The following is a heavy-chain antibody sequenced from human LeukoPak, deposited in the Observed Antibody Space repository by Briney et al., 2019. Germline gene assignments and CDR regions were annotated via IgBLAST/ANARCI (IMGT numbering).Heavy chain of an antibody. D-gene: IGHD2-2*01. CDR1: GYTFTSYG. J-gene: IGHJ5*02. CDR2: ISAYNGNT. Sequence: ASVKVSCKASGYTFTSYGISWVRQAPGQGLEWMGWISAYNGNTNYAQKLQGRVTMTTDTSTSTAYMELRSLRSDDTAVYYCARVGGCSSTSCWVWFDPWGQGTLVTVSS. V-gene: IGHV1-18*01. CDR3: ARVGGCSSTSCWVWFDP.